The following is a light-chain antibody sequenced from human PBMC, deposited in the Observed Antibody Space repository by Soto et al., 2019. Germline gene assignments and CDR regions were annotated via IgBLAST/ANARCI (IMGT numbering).Light chain of an antibody. V-gene: IGKV1-33*01. Sequence: DIQMTQSPSSLSASVGDRVTITCQASQDISNYLNWYQQKPGKAPKLLIYDASNLETGVPSRFSGSGSGTDFTFTISSLQPEDIATYYCQQYDNLLTFGAWTKVEIK. J-gene: IGKJ4*01. CDR2: DAS. CDR3: QQYDNLLT. CDR1: QDISNY.